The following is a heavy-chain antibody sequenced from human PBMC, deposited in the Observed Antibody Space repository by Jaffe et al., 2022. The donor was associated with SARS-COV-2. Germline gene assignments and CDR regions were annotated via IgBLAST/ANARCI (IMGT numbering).Heavy chain of an antibody. D-gene: IGHD2-15*01. CDR1: GFTFSSYA. J-gene: IGHJ4*02. Sequence: EVQLLESGGGFVQPGGSLRLSCAASGFTFSSYAMSWVRQAPGKGLEWVSVISASGGSTYYADSVKGRFTVSRDNSKNTLHLQMNSLRAEDTAVYYCARDPEVGVSGFLHWGQGTLVTVSS. CDR2: ISASGGST. V-gene: IGHV3-23*01. CDR3: ARDPEVGVSGFLH.